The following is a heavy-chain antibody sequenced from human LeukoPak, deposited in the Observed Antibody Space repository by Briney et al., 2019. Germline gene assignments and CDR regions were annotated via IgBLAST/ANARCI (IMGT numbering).Heavy chain of an antibody. V-gene: IGHV3-9*01. Sequence: GRSLRLSCAASGFTFDDYAMPWVRQAPGKGLEWVSGISWNSGSIGYADSVKGRFTISRDNAKNSLYLQMNSLRAEDTAVYYCATNVRDEYSSGWYPIGYWGQGTLVTVSS. D-gene: IGHD6-19*01. J-gene: IGHJ4*02. CDR2: ISWNSGSI. CDR3: ATNVRDEYSSGWYPIGY. CDR1: GFTFDDYA.